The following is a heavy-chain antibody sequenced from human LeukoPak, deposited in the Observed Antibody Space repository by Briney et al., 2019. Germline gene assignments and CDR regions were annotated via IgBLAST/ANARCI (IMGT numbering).Heavy chain of an antibody. CDR1: GFTLSSYW. CDR2: IKKEGSEQ. Sequence: GGSLRLSCAASGFTLSSYWMSWVRQAPGKGLEWVASIKKEGSEQYKVDSVKGRFTISRDNAKNSLYLQMNSLRAEDTAVYYCARVPYYGSGSYYNAPDYYYYGMDVWGKGTTVTVSS. J-gene: IGHJ6*04. CDR3: ARVPYYGSGSYYNAPDYYYYGMDV. D-gene: IGHD3-10*01. V-gene: IGHV3-7*03.